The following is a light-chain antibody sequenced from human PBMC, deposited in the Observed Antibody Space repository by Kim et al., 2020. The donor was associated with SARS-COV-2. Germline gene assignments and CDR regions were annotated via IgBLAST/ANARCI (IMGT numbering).Light chain of an antibody. CDR1: GGHNSYA. J-gene: IGLJ3*02. V-gene: IGLV4-69*01. CDR2: LNSDSSH. CDR3: QTWGTGIQV. Sequence: TVKLRCTLSGGHNSYASERQQQQTAQGHRYLMNLNSDSSHSTGDRIPYSFSDSSSGDARYLIISSLQSEDEADYYCQTWGTGIQVFGGGTQLTVL.